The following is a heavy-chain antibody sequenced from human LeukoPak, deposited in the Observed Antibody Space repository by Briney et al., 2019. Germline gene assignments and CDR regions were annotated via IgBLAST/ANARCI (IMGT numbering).Heavy chain of an antibody. CDR3: AKGGNWNYFPYFDY. Sequence: GGSLRPSCAASGFTFTTYTMAWVRQAPGKGLEWVSAISGSGGSTYYADSVKGRFTISRDNSKNTLYLQMNSLRAEDTAVYYCAKGGNWNYFPYFDYWGQGTLVTVSS. J-gene: IGHJ4*02. D-gene: IGHD1-7*01. V-gene: IGHV3-23*01. CDR1: GFTFTTYT. CDR2: ISGSGGST.